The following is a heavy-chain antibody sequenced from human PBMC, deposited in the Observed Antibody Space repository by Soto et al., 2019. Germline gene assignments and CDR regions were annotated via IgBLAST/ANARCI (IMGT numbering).Heavy chain of an antibody. CDR3: ASPLLYYDFWSSTPDYYGMDV. CDR2: ISSSSSYI. D-gene: IGHD3-3*01. Sequence: GGSLRLSCAAAGFTCCSYSMNWVSKAPGKGLEWVSSISSSSSYIYYADSVKGRFTISRDNAKNSLYLQMNSLRAEDTAVYYCASPLLYYDFWSSTPDYYGMDVWGQGTTVTVSS. V-gene: IGHV3-21*01. J-gene: IGHJ6*02. CDR1: GFTCCSYS.